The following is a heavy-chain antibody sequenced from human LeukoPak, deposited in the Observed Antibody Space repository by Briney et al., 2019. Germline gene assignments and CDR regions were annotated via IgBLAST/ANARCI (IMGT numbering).Heavy chain of an antibody. D-gene: IGHD5-18*01. CDR2: IYHSGST. V-gene: IGHV4-38-2*02. CDR1: GGSISSYY. CDR3: ARGGYSYGSSWFDP. J-gene: IGHJ5*02. Sequence: SETLSLTCTVSGGSISSYYWGWIRQPPGKGLEWIGSIYHSGSTYYNPSLKSRVTISVDTSKNQFSLKLSSVTAADTAVYYCARGGYSYGSSWFDPWGQGTLVTVSS.